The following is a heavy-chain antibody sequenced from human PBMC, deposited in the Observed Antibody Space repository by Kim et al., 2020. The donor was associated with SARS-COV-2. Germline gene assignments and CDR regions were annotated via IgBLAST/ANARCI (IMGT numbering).Heavy chain of an antibody. CDR3: AGGSGSYYLH. V-gene: IGHV3-7*01. J-gene: IGHJ4*02. D-gene: IGHD3-10*01. CDR2: IKQDGSER. Sequence: GGSLRLSCAASGFTFNSYWMSWVRQAPGKGLEWVANIKQDGSERNYVDSVKGRFTISRDNAKNSLYLQMDSLRVEDTAVYYCAGGSGSYYLHWGQGTLVTVSS. CDR1: GFTFNSYW.